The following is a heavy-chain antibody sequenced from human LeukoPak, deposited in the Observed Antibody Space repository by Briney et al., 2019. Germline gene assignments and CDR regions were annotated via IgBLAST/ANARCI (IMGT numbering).Heavy chain of an antibody. CDR2: IYPGESET. CDR1: GYRFTNYW. V-gene: IGHV5-51*01. CDR3: ARFLNYDFFSGYGDY. J-gene: IGHJ4*02. D-gene: IGHD3-3*01. Sequence: GEPLKISCQGSGYRFTNYWIGWVRQIPGKGLEWMGIIYPGESETRYSPSFQGQVTISADKSTSTAYLQWGSLKASDTAMYYCARFLNYDFFSGYGDYWGQGILVTVSS.